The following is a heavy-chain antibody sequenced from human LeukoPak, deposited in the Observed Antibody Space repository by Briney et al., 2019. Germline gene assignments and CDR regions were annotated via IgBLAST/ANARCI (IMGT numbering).Heavy chain of an antibody. Sequence: SETLSLTCTISSGSISRYYWSWIRQPPGKGLEWIGYIYYSGSTDYNPSLKSRVTISVDTSKNQFSLKLSSVTAADTAVYYCAREEDWEGMGDAFDIWGQGTMVTVSS. V-gene: IGHV4-59*12. CDR1: SGSISRYY. CDR3: AREEDWEGMGDAFDI. CDR2: IYYSGST. D-gene: IGHD1-26*01. J-gene: IGHJ3*02.